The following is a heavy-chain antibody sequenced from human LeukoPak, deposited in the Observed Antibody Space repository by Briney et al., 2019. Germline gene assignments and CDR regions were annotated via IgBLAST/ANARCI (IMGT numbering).Heavy chain of an antibody. D-gene: IGHD3-22*01. CDR2: IYYSGST. J-gene: IGHJ4*02. V-gene: IGHV4-59*08. CDR1: GGSISSYY. CDR3: ARHPMIVVVPDY. Sequence: SETLSLTCTVSGGSISSYYWSWIQQPPGKGLEWIGYIYYSGSTNYNPSLKSRVTISVDTSKNQFSLKLSSVTAADTAVYYCARHPMIVVVPDYWGQGTLVTVSS.